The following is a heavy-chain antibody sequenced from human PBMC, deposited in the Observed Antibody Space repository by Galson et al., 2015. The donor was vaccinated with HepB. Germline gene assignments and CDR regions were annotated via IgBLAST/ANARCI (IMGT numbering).Heavy chain of an antibody. V-gene: IGHV7-4-1*02. CDR3: ARLGWGEGLHYVLDV. J-gene: IGHJ6*02. D-gene: IGHD3-10*01. CDR2: INTNTGNP. CDR1: GYIFTSHA. Sequence: ASGYIFTSHALNWVRQAPGQGLEWMGLINTNTGNPKYAQAFTGRFVFSLDTSVSTAYLQISSLKAEDTAVYYCARLGWGEGLHYVLDVWGQGTTVTVSS.